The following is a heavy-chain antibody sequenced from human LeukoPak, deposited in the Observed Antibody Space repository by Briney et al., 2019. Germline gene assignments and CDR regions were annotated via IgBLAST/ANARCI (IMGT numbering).Heavy chain of an antibody. CDR3: ARVPYSGSYHFDY. D-gene: IGHD1-26*01. V-gene: IGHV1-46*01. CDR2: INPSGGST. CDR1: GYTFTSYY. Sequence: ASVKVSCKASGYTFTSYYMHWVRQAPGQGREWMGIINPSGGSTSYVQKFQGRVTMTRDTSTSTVYMEMNSLTVEDTSFYYCARVPYSGSYHFDYWGQGALVTVSS. J-gene: IGHJ4*02.